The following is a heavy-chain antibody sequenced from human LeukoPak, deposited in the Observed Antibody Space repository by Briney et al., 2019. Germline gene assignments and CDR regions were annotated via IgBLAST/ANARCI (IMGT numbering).Heavy chain of an antibody. D-gene: IGHD3-9*01. CDR1: GYTFTTYG. V-gene: IGHV1-18*01. CDR3: ARDPGYFDWLPPFDI. J-gene: IGHJ3*02. Sequence: GASVKVSCKASGYTFTTYGISWVRQAPGQGLEWMGWISAYNGNTNYAQKLQGRVTMTTDTSTSTAYMELRSLRSDDTAVYYCARDPGYFDWLPPFDIWGQGTMVTVSS. CDR2: ISAYNGNT.